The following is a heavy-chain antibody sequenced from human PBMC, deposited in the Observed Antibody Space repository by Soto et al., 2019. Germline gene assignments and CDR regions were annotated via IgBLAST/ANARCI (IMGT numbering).Heavy chain of an antibody. J-gene: IGHJ4*02. D-gene: IGHD3-22*01. CDR2: IYSGGST. CDR1: GFTVSSNY. Sequence: EVQLVESGGGLIQPGGSLRLSCAASGFTVSSNYMSWVRQAPGKGLEWVSVIYSGGSTYYADSVKGRFTISRDNSKNTLYLQMNSLRAEDTAVYYCARGLGRGYYDSSGYCHLDYWGQGTLVTVSS. V-gene: IGHV3-53*01. CDR3: ARGLGRGYYDSSGYCHLDY.